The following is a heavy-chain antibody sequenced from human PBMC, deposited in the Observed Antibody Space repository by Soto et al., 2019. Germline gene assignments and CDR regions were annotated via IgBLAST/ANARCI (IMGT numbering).Heavy chain of an antibody. V-gene: IGHV1-46*01. Sequence: ASVKVSCKASGYIFSSYYIHWVRQAPGQGLEWMGVINPHGGSTSYAQNYQGRVTITSDSPTSTVYMGLSSLTSDDTAVYYCAREGVHDILTDLRTYHYGLDVWGQGTTVTVSS. CDR1: GYIFSSYY. J-gene: IGHJ6*02. CDR2: INPHGGST. CDR3: AREGVHDILTDLRTYHYGLDV. D-gene: IGHD3-9*01.